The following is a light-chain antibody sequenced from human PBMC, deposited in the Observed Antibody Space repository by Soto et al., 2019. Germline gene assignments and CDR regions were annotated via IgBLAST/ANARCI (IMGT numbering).Light chain of an antibody. V-gene: IGKV4-1*01. J-gene: IGKJ1*01. CDR2: LAS. CDR1: QSVLYSSNNKNY. Sequence: DIVMTQSPDSLAVSLGERATINCKSSQSVLYSSNNKNYLAWYQQKSGQPPKLLIYLASTRESGVPDRFSGSGSGTDLTLTISSLQVADVAVYYCQQYYSSPWTFGQGTKEEIK. CDR3: QQYYSSPWT.